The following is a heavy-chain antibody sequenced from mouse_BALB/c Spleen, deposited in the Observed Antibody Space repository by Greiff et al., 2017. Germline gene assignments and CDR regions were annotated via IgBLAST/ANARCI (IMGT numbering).Heavy chain of an antibody. CDR1: GFTFSNYW. J-gene: IGHJ2*01. Sequence: EVQLVESGGGLVQPGGSMKLSCVASGFTFSNYWMNWVRQSPEKGLEWVAEIRLKSNNYATHYAESVKGRFTISRDDSKSSVYLQMNNLRAEDTGIYYCTGGYYGTKYYFDYWGQGTTLTVSS. CDR2: IRLKSNNYAT. CDR3: TGGYYGTKYYFDY. V-gene: IGHV6-6*02. D-gene: IGHD1-1*01.